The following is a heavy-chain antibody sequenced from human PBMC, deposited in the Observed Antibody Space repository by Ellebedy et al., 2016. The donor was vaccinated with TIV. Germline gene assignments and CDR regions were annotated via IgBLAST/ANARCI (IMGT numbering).Heavy chain of an antibody. CDR3: AKVEAAVMEDAFDF. Sequence: AGSLRLSXAASGFIFSRYAVHWVRQAPGKGLEWVSLISGITNRTYYADSVKGRFTISRDNTKNTLYLQMNSQRAEDKAVYLCAKVEAAVMEDAFDFWGQGTMGAISS. J-gene: IGHJ3*01. D-gene: IGHD3-16*01. CDR1: GFIFSRYA. V-gene: IGHV3-23*01. CDR2: ISGITNRT.